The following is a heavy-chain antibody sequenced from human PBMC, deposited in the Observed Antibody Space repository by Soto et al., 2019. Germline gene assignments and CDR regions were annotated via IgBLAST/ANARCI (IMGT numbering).Heavy chain of an antibody. CDR1: GGSISSYY. J-gene: IGHJ4*02. V-gene: IGHV4-4*07. CDR2: IYTSGST. CDR3: AREGGSIGGWFGRKFDS. D-gene: IGHD6-19*01. Sequence: SETLSLTCTVSGGSISSYYWSWIRQPAGKGLEWIGRIYTSGSTNYNPSLKSRVTMSVDTSKNQFPLKLSSVTAADTAVYYCAREGGSIGGWFGRKFDSWGQGTQVTVSS.